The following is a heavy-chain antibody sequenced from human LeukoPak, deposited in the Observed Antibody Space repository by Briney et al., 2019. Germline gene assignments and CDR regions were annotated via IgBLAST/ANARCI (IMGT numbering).Heavy chain of an antibody. CDR2: MYYSGST. J-gene: IGHJ5*02. CDR3: ARHYGP. D-gene: IGHD3-10*01. V-gene: IGHV4-39*01. Sequence: PSETLSLTCTVSGGSISSSTSCWSWVRQPPGKGLEWIGCMYYSGSTYYGSSLKGRVTISLDTPKNQFSLKLNSVTAADTAVYYCARHYGPWGQGTLVTVSS. CDR1: GGSISSSTSC.